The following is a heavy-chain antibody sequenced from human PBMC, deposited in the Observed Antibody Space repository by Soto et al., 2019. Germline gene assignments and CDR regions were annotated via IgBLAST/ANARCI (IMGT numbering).Heavy chain of an antibody. Sequence: PSETLSLTCTVSGGSISSYYWSWIRQPPGKGLEWIGYIYYSGSTNYNPSLKSRVTISVDTSKNQFSLKLSSVTAADTAVYYCGRFQPVLYSSHYYYSYMAVWGKGTTVPVS. CDR1: GGSISSYY. CDR2: IYYSGST. J-gene: IGHJ6*03. D-gene: IGHD6-13*01. CDR3: GRFQPVLYSSHYYYSYMAV. V-gene: IGHV4-59*01.